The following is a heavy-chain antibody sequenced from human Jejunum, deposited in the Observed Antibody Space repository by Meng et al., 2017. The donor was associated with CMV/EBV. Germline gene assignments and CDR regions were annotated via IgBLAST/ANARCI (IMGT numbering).Heavy chain of an antibody. CDR2: IKQDGSAT. J-gene: IGHJ5*02. V-gene: IGHV3-7*01. D-gene: IGHD2-15*01. Sequence: CGVSGFTYSNFWMSWVRQSPGLGLEWVANIKQDGSATYYADSVKDRFNISRDNAKNSLYLQMDNLRADDTAVYYCVREDIVVFDNWGQGTLVTVSS. CDR1: GFTYSNFW. CDR3: VREDIVVFDN.